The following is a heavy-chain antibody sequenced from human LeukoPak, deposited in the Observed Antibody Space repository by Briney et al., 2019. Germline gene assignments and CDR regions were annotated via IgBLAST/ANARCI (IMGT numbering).Heavy chain of an antibody. CDR2: ISYDGSNK. CDR1: GIKFSYSA. D-gene: IGHD6-13*01. CDR3: ARGVAAAGTWSFDY. J-gene: IGHJ4*02. V-gene: IGHV3-30*03. Sequence: GGSLRLSCAASGIKFSYSAMHWVRQAPGKGLQWVALISYDGSNKDYADSVKGRFTISRDNSKNTLYLQMNSLRPEDTAIYYCARGVAAAGTWSFDYWGQGSLVTVSS.